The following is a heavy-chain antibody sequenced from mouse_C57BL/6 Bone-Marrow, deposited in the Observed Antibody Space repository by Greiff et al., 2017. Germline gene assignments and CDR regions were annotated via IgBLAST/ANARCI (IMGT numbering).Heavy chain of an antibody. V-gene: IGHV1-80*01. CDR3: ARDWDYFDY. J-gene: IGHJ2*01. CDR2: IYPGDGDT. D-gene: IGHD4-1*01. Sequence: SGASVKISCTVSGYAFSTYWMNLVKQRPGKGLEWLGQIYPGDGDTNYNGKFKGKATLTADKSSSTAYMQLSSLTSEDSAVYFCARDWDYFDYWGQGTTLTVSS. CDR1: GYAFSTYW.